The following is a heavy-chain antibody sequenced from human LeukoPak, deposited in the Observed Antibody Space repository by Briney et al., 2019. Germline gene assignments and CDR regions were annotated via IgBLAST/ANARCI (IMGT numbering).Heavy chain of an antibody. V-gene: IGHV4-34*01. D-gene: IGHD6-19*01. CDR3: ARESGSGWYVY. CDR1: GGSFSRYY. CDR2: IDRSGST. Sequence: SETLSLTCAVYGGSFSRYYWNWIRQPPGKGLEWIGEIDRSGSTSYSPSLKSRVTMSVGTSKNQFSLMLHSVTAADTAVYYCARESGSGWYVYWGQGTLVTVSS. J-gene: IGHJ4*02.